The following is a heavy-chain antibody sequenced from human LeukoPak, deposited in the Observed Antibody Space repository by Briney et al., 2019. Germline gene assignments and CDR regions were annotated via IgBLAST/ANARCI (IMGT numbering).Heavy chain of an antibody. Sequence: PGGSLRLSCAASGFTFSSYAMGWVRQAPGRGLEWVSAISCSGGSTYYADSVKGRFTISRDNSKNTLYLQMHSVRDEDAAVYYCAKGGPVYYDFWSGYNEIDYWGQGTLVTVSS. CDR1: GFTFSSYA. J-gene: IGHJ4*02. D-gene: IGHD3-3*01. CDR2: ISCSGGST. V-gene: IGHV3-23*01. CDR3: AKGGPVYYDFWSGYNEIDY.